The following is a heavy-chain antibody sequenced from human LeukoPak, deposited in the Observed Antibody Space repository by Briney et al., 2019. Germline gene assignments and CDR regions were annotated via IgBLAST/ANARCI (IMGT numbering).Heavy chain of an antibody. D-gene: IGHD4-17*01. CDR3: ARDLVTVTKGFDI. J-gene: IGHJ3*02. CDR2: ISYIGST. Sequence: SETLSLTCAVADDSFSSHYWTWIRQPPGKGLEWIGYISYIGSTNYNPSLKSRVTISIDTSKNQFSLKLSSVTAADTAVYYCARDLVTVTKGFDIWGQGTMVSVSS. V-gene: IGHV4-59*11. CDR1: DDSFSSHY.